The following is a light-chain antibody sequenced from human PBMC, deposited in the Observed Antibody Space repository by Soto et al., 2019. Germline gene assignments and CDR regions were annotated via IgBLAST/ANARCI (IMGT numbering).Light chain of an antibody. V-gene: IGLV2-14*01. CDR1: SSDVGGYNY. CDR3: AAWDDSLNAL. J-gene: IGLJ1*01. CDR2: EVS. Sequence: QSVLTQPASVSGSPGQSITISCTGTSSDVGGYNYVSWYQQHPGKAPKLMIYEVSYRPSGVSDRFSGSKSGNTASLTITGLQAEDEADYYCAAWDDSLNALFGTGTKVTV.